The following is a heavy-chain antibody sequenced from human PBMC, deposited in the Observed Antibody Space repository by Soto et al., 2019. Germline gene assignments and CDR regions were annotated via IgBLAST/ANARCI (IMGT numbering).Heavy chain of an antibody. D-gene: IGHD2-15*01. CDR1: GDSISSINYY. CDR3: ASDTVVDKFDY. Sequence: KPSETLSLTCTVSGDSISSINYYWGWIRQPPGKGLEWIGSIYYSGITYYNPSLKSRATISVDTSKKQFSLKVISVTAADTAVYYCASDTVVDKFDYWGQGTLVTVSS. V-gene: IGHV4-39*01. J-gene: IGHJ4*02. CDR2: IYYSGIT.